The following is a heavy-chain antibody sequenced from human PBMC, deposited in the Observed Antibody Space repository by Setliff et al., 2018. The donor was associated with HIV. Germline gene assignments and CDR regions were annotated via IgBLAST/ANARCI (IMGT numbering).Heavy chain of an antibody. J-gene: IGHJ6*03. CDR1: GFNFEDYG. CDR2: INWNGGTT. CDR3: AKDGHDQDHYYHMDV. D-gene: IGHD1-1*01. V-gene: IGHV3-20*04. Sequence: GGSLRLSCVVSGFNFEDYGMSWVRQAPGKGLEWVSGINWNGGTTRYRESVRGRFTISRDNSKKSLYLQMNSLRAEDTAVYYCAKDGHDQDHYYHMDVWGKGTTVTVSS.